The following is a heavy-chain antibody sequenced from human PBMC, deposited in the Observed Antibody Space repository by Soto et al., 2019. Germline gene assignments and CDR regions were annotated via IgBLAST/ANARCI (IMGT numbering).Heavy chain of an antibody. V-gene: IGHV3-66*01. D-gene: IGHD6-19*01. CDR3: ARIAVAAGGFDP. J-gene: IGHJ5*02. Sequence: GGSLRLSCAASGFTVSSNYMSWVRQAPGKGLEWVSVIYSGGSTYYADSVKGRFTISRDNSKNTLYLQMNSLRAEDTAVYYCARIAVAAGGFDPWGQGTLVTVSS. CDR2: IYSGGST. CDR1: GFTVSSNY.